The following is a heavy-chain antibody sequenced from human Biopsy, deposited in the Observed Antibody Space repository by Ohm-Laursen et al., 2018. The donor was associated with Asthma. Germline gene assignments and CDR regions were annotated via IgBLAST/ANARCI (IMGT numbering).Heavy chain of an antibody. CDR2: ISVYNGNT. V-gene: IGHV1-18*01. Sequence: ASVKVSCKPSGYTFNSAGITWVRQAPGQGLEWLGWISVYNGNTKVAQKLQDRVTMITDTSTSTAYMELRSLRSDDTAVYFCARAVDYSHYYGIDVWGQGTTVTVS. D-gene: IGHD3-10*01. CDR1: GYTFNSAG. CDR3: ARAVDYSHYYGIDV. J-gene: IGHJ6*02.